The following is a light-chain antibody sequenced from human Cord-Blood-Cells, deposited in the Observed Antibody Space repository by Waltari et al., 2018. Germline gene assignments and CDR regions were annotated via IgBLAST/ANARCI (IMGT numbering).Light chain of an antibody. CDR1: QSVSSSY. CDR2: GAS. Sequence: EIVLTQSPGTLSLSPGERPTLSCRASQSVSSSYLAWYQQKPGQAPRLLIYGASSRATGLPDRFSGSGSGTDFTLTISRLEPEDFAVYYCQQYGSSPGTFGQGTKVEIK. CDR3: QQYGSSPGT. J-gene: IGKJ1*01. V-gene: IGKV3-20*01.